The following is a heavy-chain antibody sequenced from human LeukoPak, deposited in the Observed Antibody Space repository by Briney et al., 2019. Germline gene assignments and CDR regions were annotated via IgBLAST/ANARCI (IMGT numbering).Heavy chain of an antibody. CDR1: GFTFSSYG. D-gene: IGHD2-21*02. J-gene: IGHJ4*02. V-gene: IGHV3-33*01. Sequence: GGSLRLSCAASGFTFSSYGMHWVRQAPGKGLEWVAVIWYDGSNKYYADSVKGRFTISRDNSKNTLYLQMNSLRAEDTAVYYCARDQSRRVVVTAPPGSYWGQGTLVTVSS. CDR3: ARDQSRRVVVTAPPGSY. CDR2: IWYDGSNK.